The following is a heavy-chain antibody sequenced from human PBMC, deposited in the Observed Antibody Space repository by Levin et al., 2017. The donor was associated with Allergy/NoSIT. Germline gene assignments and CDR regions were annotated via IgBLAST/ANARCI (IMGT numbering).Heavy chain of an antibody. CDR3: ASEYCAGDCNRRRALAY. J-gene: IGHJ4*02. CDR1: GGTFTYYT. V-gene: IGHV1-69*02. Sequence: SVKVSCEASGGTFTYYTVSWVRQAPGQGLEWMGRTIPILDITTYAQNFQGRVTITADKATNTAYMELSGLTSEDTAVYYCASEYCAGDCNRRRALAYWGQGTLVTVSS. D-gene: IGHD2-21*02. CDR2: TIPILDIT.